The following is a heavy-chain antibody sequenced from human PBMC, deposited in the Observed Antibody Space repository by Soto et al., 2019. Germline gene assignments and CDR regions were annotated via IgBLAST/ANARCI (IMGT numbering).Heavy chain of an antibody. CDR1: RYTFPSYD. Sequence: ASVPDSFQATRYTFPSYDTNWVRPAAAQGLAGMGWRNSKKGNTGIVQKLQGSVTMTRNTSISTAYMELSSLRSEVTAVYDCARVLGSYYNFWSGYYKQNWFDPWGQGTLVTVSS. J-gene: IGHJ5*02. D-gene: IGHD3-3*01. V-gene: IGHV1-8*01. CDR3: ARVLGSYYNFWSGYYKQNWFDP. CDR2: RNSKKGNT.